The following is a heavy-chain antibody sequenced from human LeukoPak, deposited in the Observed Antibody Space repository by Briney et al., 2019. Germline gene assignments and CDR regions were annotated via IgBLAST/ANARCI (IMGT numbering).Heavy chain of an antibody. J-gene: IGHJ4*02. D-gene: IGHD5-24*01. CDR2: IRYDGSNK. CDR1: GFTFSSYG. Sequence: GGSLRLSCAASGFTFSSYGMHWVRQAPGKGLEWVAFIRYDGSNKYYADSVKGRFTISRDNSKNTLYLQMNSLRAEDTAVYYCARAATIKYYFDYWGQGTLVTVSS. V-gene: IGHV3-30*02. CDR3: ARAATIKYYFDY.